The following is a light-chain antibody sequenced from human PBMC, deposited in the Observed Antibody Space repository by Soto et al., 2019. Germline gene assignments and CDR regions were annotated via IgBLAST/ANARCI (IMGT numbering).Light chain of an antibody. J-gene: IGKJ3*01. CDR1: QGISSY. V-gene: IGKV1-9*01. CDR2: AAS. Sequence: DIQLTQSPSFLSASVGDRVTITCRASQGISSYLAWYQQKPGKAPKLLIYAASTLQSGVPSRFSGSGAGTEFTLTISSLQLEDFATYYCQQLNNYPLTFGPGTKVDIK. CDR3: QQLNNYPLT.